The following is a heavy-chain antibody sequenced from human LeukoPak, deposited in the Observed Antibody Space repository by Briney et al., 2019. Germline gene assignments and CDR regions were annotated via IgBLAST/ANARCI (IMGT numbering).Heavy chain of an antibody. Sequence: SETLSLTCAVYGESFSGYYWSWIRQPPGKGLEWIGEINHSGSANYNPSLKSRITISADTSKNQFSLKLSSVTAADTAVYYCARGGYYGSGNDFRFDPWGQGTLVTVSS. J-gene: IGHJ5*02. D-gene: IGHD3-10*01. V-gene: IGHV4-34*01. CDR3: ARGGYYGSGNDFRFDP. CDR2: INHSGSA. CDR1: GESFSGYY.